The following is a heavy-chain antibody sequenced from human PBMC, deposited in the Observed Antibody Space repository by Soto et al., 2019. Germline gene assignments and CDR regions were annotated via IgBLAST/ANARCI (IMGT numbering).Heavy chain of an antibody. CDR3: ARGLPGNYDFWSGYLYYFDY. J-gene: IGHJ4*02. Sequence: GASVKVSCKASGYTFTSYYMHWVRQAPGQGLEWMGIINPSGGSTSYAQKFQGRVTMTRDTSTSTVYMELSSLRSEDTAVYYCARGLPGNYDFWSGYLYYFDYWGQGTLVTVSS. D-gene: IGHD3-3*01. CDR1: GYTFTSYY. V-gene: IGHV1-46*01. CDR2: INPSGGST.